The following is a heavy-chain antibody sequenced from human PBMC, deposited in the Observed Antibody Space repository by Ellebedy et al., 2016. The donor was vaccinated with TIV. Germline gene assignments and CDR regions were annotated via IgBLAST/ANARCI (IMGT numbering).Heavy chain of an antibody. D-gene: IGHD5-24*01. CDR3: ARGAEMATIWGYYFDY. CDR2: IYYSGRT. CDR1: GGSISSYY. Sequence: MPGGSLRLSCTVSGGSISSYYWSWIWQPPGKGLEWIGYIYYSGRTNCNPSLKSRVTISVDTSKNQFSLRLSSVTAADTAVYYCARGAEMATIWGYYFDYWGQGTLVTVSS. V-gene: IGHV4-59*12. J-gene: IGHJ4*02.